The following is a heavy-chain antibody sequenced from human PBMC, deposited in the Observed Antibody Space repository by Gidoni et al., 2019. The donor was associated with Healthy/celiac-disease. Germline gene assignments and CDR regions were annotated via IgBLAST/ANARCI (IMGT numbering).Heavy chain of an antibody. CDR3: ARGPNYYDSSGYPLA. D-gene: IGHD3-22*01. J-gene: IGHJ5*02. Sequence: QVQLVQSGAEVKKPGASVKVSCKASGYPFTGYYMHWVRQAPGQGLEWMGWINPNSGGTNYAQKFQGRVTMTRDTSISTAYMELSRLRSDDTAVYYCARGPNYYDSSGYPLAWGQGTLVTVSS. CDR2: INPNSGGT. V-gene: IGHV1-2*02. CDR1: GYPFTGYY.